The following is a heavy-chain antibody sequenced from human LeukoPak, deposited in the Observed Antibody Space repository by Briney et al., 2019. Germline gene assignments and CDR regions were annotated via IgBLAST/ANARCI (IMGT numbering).Heavy chain of an antibody. CDR3: ATAPSGSGTFLDY. CDR1: GFTFSSYG. CDR2: IWYGGSDK. D-gene: IGHD3-10*01. Sequence: GRSLRLSCAASGFTFSSYGMHWVRQAQGKGLEWVAVIWYGGSDKYYADSVKGRFTISRDNSKNTLYLQMNSLRAEDTAVYYCATAPSGSGTFLDYWGQGTLVTVSS. J-gene: IGHJ4*02. V-gene: IGHV3-33*01.